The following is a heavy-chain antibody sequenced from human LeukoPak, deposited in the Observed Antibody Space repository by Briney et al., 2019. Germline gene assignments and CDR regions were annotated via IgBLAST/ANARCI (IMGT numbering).Heavy chain of an antibody. CDR1: GFTFSSYG. D-gene: IGHD3-22*01. V-gene: IGHV3-30*18. Sequence: QPGGSLRLSCAASGFTFSSYGMHWVRQAPGKGLEWVAVISYDGSNKYYADSVKGRFTISRDNSKNTLYLQMNSLRAEDTAVYYCAKDAGGITMIVVNSFDYWGQGTLVTVSS. CDR3: AKDAGGITMIVVNSFDY. CDR2: ISYDGSNK. J-gene: IGHJ4*02.